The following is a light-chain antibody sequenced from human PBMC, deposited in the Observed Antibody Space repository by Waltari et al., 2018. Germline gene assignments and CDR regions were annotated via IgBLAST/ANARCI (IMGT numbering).Light chain of an antibody. CDR2: WAS. Sequence: DIVMTQSPDSLTVSLGERVTINCKSSQSVLYDSNKKNYLGWYQQKPGQPPKLLIYWASDRGSGVPALCSGSGYGTDFSLTIRSLRAEDVAVYYCQQYYRSPYTFGGGTKVEIK. J-gene: IGKJ4*01. CDR3: QQYYRSPYT. CDR1: QSVLYDSNKKNY. V-gene: IGKV4-1*01.